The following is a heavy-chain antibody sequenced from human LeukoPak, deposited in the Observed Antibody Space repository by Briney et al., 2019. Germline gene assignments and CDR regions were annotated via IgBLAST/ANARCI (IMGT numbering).Heavy chain of an antibody. CDR1: GGSISSGSYY. Sequence: SQTLSLTCIVSGGSISSGSYYWAWIRQHPGKGLEWIGYIYYSGSAYYNPSLKSRVTISVDTSKNQFSLNLSSVTAADTAVYYCARGLATAQGEAAMPLWGQGTLVTVSS. CDR3: ARGLATAQGEAAMPL. V-gene: IGHV4-31*02. J-gene: IGHJ4*02. D-gene: IGHD2-2*01. CDR2: IYYSGSA.